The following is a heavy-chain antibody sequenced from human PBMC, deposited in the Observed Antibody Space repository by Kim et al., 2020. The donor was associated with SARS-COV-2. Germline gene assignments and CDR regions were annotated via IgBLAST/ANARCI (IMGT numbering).Heavy chain of an antibody. CDR3: ARHSADTALVDV. V-gene: IGHV4-39*01. CDR1: GGSISSSSYY. Sequence: SETLSLTCTVSGGSISSSSYYWGWIRQPPGKGLEWIGSIYYSGSTYYNPSLKSRVTISVDTSKNQFSLKLSSVTAADTAVYYCARHSADTALVDVWGQGTTVTVSS. CDR2: IYYSGST. J-gene: IGHJ6*02. D-gene: IGHD5-18*01.